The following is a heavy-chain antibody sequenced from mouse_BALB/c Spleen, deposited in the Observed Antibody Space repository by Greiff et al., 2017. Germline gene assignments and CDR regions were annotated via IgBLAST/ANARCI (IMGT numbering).Heavy chain of an antibody. D-gene: IGHD2-10*02. CDR3: ARSYGNWLAY. CDR2: INPNNGGT. CDR1: GYTFTDYN. J-gene: IGHJ3*01. V-gene: IGHV1-18*01. Sequence: VQLQQSGPELVKPGASVKIPCKASGYTFTDYNMDWVKQSHGKSLEWIGDINPNNGGTIYNQKFKGKATLTVDKSSSTAYMELRSLTSEDTAVYYCARSYGNWLAYWGQGTLVTVSA.